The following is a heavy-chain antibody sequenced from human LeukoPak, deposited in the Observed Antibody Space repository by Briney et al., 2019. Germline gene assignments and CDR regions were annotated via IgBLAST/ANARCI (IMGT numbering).Heavy chain of an antibody. CDR3: VRDRRGYSFFDF. Sequence: GGSLRLSCAASGFTFSDYYMNWIRQAPGKGLEWVSHISRSGNTIYYADSVKGRFTISRDNAKNSQSLQMNSLKAEDTAVYYCVRDRRGYSFFDFWGQGALVTVSS. D-gene: IGHD5-18*01. CDR1: GFTFSDYY. V-gene: IGHV3-11*01. CDR2: ISRSGNTI. J-gene: IGHJ4*02.